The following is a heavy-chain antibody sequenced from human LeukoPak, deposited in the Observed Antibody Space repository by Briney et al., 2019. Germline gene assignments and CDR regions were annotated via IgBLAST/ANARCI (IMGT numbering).Heavy chain of an antibody. V-gene: IGHV4-38-2*02. CDR3: ARMSILTGYHFDY. D-gene: IGHD3-9*01. Sequence: SETLSLTCTVSNYSISSGYYWGWIRQPPGKGLEWIGKIYHSGTTYYNPSLKSRLTISVDTSKNHFSLKLRSVTAADTAVYYCARMSILTGYHFDYWGQGTLVTVSS. CDR1: NYSISSGYY. J-gene: IGHJ4*02. CDR2: IYHSGTT.